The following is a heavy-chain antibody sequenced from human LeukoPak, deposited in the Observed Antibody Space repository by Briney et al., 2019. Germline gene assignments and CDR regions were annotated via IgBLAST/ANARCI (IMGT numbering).Heavy chain of an antibody. Sequence: GGSLRLSCAASEFTFDDYGMSWVRQAPGKGLEWVSGINWYGATTTYADSVKGRFTISRDNAKNSLYLQMNSLRAEDTALYYCARDHDTLLVVDRGFEIWGQGTTVTVSS. CDR3: ARDHDTLLVVDRGFEI. CDR2: INWYGATT. D-gene: IGHD3-22*01. V-gene: IGHV3-20*04. J-gene: IGHJ3*02. CDR1: EFTFDDYG.